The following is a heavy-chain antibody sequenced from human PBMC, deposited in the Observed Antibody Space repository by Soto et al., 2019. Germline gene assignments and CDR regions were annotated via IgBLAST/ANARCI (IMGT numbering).Heavy chain of an antibody. V-gene: IGHV4-30-4*01. CDR1: GGSISSGDYS. CDR2: IYYSGIT. D-gene: IGHD3-16*01. Sequence: QVQLQESGPGLVKPSQTLSLTCTVSGGSISSGDYSWSWIRQPPGKGLEWIGYIYYSGITNYNPSLKGRVTISVDTSKNQFSLKLSSVTAADTAVYYCARDLWDGWFDPWGQGTLVTVSS. CDR3: ARDLWDGWFDP. J-gene: IGHJ5*02.